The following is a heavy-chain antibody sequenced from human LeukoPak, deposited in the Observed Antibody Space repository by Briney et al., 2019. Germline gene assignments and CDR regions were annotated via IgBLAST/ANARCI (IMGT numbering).Heavy chain of an antibody. V-gene: IGHV4-34*01. CDR1: GGSFSGYY. J-gene: IGHJ4*02. D-gene: IGHD3-10*01. CDR3: ARGQYYYGSGSYYFRKPFDY. CDR2: INHSGST. Sequence: PSETLSLICAVYGGSFSGYYWSWIRQPPGKGLEWIGEINHSGSTNYNPSLKSRVTISVDTSKNQFSLKLSSVTAADTAVYYCARGQYYYGSGSYYFRKPFDYWGQGTLVTVSS.